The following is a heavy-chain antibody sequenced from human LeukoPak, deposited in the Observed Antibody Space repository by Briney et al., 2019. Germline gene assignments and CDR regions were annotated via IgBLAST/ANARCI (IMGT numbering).Heavy chain of an antibody. CDR3: TRELAMGYSSSWYSDY. Sequence: GGSLRLSCTASGFTFGDYAMSWVRQAPGKGLEWVGFIRSKAYGGTTEYAASVKGRFTISRDDSKSIAYLQMNSLKTEDTAVYYCTRELAMGYSSSWYSDYWGQGTLVTVSS. D-gene: IGHD6-13*01. CDR1: GFTFGDYA. V-gene: IGHV3-49*04. CDR2: IRSKAYGGTT. J-gene: IGHJ4*02.